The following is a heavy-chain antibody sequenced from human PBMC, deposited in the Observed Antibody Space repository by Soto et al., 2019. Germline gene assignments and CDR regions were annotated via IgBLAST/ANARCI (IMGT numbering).Heavy chain of an antibody. CDR3: ARWELLGSIDY. Sequence: SETLSLTCTVSGGSISSSSYYWGWIRQPPGKGLEWIGSIYYSGSTYYNPSLKSRVTISVDTSKNQFSLKLSSVTAADTAVYYCARWELLGSIDYWGQGTLVTVSS. CDR2: IYYSGST. J-gene: IGHJ4*02. CDR1: GGSISSSSYY. D-gene: IGHD1-26*01. V-gene: IGHV4-39*01.